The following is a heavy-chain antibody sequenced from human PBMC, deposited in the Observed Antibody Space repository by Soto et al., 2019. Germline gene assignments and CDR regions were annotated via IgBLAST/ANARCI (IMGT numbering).Heavy chain of an antibody. J-gene: IGHJ4*02. CDR2: INAGNGNT. CDR1: GYTFTSYA. Sequence: ASVKVSCKASGYTFTSYAMHWVRQAPGQRLEWMGWINAGNGNTKYSQKFQGRVTITRDTSASTAYMELSSLRSEDTAVYYCARVGSEYDSSGYYYEVSDYWGQGTLVTVSS. D-gene: IGHD3-22*01. V-gene: IGHV1-3*01. CDR3: ARVGSEYDSSGYYYEVSDY.